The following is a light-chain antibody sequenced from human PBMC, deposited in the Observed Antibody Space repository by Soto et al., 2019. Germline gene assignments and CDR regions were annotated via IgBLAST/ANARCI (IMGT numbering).Light chain of an antibody. CDR1: QSVSSSS. J-gene: IGKJ1*01. V-gene: IGKV3-20*01. Sequence: EIVLTQSPGTLSLSLGERATLSSRASQSVSSSSLAWYQQKRGQAPRLLIHDASSRATGIPARFSGSGSGTDFTLTISRLEPEDFAVYYCQQYGGSPRTFGQGTKVDIK. CDR3: QQYGGSPRT. CDR2: DAS.